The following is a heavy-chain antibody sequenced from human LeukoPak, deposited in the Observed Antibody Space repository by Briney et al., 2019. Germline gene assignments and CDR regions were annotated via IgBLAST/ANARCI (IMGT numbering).Heavy chain of an antibody. CDR1: GFTFSSYG. V-gene: IGHV3-30*18. D-gene: IGHD6-19*01. J-gene: IGHJ4*02. CDR2: ISYDGSNK. CDR3: AKDWHSSGS. Sequence: GRSLRLSCAASGFTFSSYGMHWVRQAPGKGLEWVAVISYDGSNKYYADSVKGRFTISRDNSKNTLYLQMNSLRAEDTAVYYCAKDWHSSGSWGQGTLVTVSS.